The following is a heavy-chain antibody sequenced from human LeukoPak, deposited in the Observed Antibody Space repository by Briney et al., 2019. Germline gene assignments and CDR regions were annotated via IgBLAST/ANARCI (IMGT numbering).Heavy chain of an antibody. CDR3: ATSLGYCSSTSCYEMGY. Sequence: ASVKVSCKASGYTFTSYAMHWVRQAPGQRLEWMGWINAGNGNTKYSQKFQGRATITRDTSASTAYMELSSLRSEDTAVYYCATSLGYCSSTSCYEMGYWGQGTLVTVSS. CDR2: INAGNGNT. D-gene: IGHD2-2*01. J-gene: IGHJ4*02. CDR1: GYTFTSYA. V-gene: IGHV1-3*01.